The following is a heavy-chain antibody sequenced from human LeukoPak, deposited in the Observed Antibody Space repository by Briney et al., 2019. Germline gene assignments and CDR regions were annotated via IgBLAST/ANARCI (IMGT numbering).Heavy chain of an antibody. V-gene: IGHV3-23*01. D-gene: IGHD2-21*02. J-gene: IGHJ4*02. CDR1: GITLSNYG. CDR3: ARGGGAYCGGDCYRNFDY. CDR2: ISGSGGST. Sequence: GGSLRLSCAVSGITLSNYGMSWVRQAPGKGLEWVAGISGSGGSTNYADSVRGRFTISRDSSKNTLYLQMNGLRDEDTAVYYCARGGGAYCGGDCYRNFDYWGQGTLVTVSS.